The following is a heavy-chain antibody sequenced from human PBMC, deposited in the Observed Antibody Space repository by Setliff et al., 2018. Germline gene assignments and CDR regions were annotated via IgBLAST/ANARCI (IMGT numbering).Heavy chain of an antibody. CDR2: ISGSGGST. CDR1: GFTFSGYA. D-gene: IGHD2-15*01. CDR3: ARTCSGSGCYAGLES. V-gene: IGHV3-23*01. Sequence: GGSLRLSCAASGFTFSGYAMSWVRQAPGKGLEWVSAISGSGGSTYYADSVKGRFTISRDNSKNTLYLQMNSLRPVDTAVYYCARTCSGSGCYAGLESWGQGTPVTVSS. J-gene: IGHJ4*02.